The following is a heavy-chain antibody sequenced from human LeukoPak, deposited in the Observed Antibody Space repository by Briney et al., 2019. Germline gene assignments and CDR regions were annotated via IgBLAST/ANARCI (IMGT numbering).Heavy chain of an antibody. CDR3: ARVRYYYDSSGYYQGLFFDY. CDR1: GGSFSGYY. J-gene: IGHJ4*02. D-gene: IGHD3-22*01. V-gene: IGHV4-34*01. CDR2: INHSGST. Sequence: SETLSLTCAVYGGSFSGYYWSWIRQPPGKGLEWIGEINHSGSTNYNPSLKSRVTISVDTSKNQFSLKLSSVTAADTAVYYCARVRYYYDSSGYYQGLFFDYWGQGTLVTVSS.